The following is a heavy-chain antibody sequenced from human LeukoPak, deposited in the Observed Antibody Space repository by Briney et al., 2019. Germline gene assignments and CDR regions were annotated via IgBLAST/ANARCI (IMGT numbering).Heavy chain of an antibody. CDR2: IYHSGGT. CDR1: GGSISTTNW. D-gene: IGHD1-14*01. Sequence: SETLSLTCAVSGGSISTTNWWSWVRQPPGQGLEWIGEIYHSGGTNYNPSLKSRVTISVDKSKNQFSLKLNSATAADTAVYYCARGMTGNWDYFDYWGQGTLVTVSS. J-gene: IGHJ4*02. V-gene: IGHV4-4*02. CDR3: ARGMTGNWDYFDY.